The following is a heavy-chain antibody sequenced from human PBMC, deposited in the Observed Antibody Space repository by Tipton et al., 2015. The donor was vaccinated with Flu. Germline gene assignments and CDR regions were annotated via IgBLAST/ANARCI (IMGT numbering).Heavy chain of an antibody. V-gene: IGHV4-39*01. CDR3: ARIGATPH. Sequence: TLSLTCTVSGGSISISRYYWVWIRQPPGKGLEWIGSIHYSGSTYYNPPLKSRVTISVDTSKNQFSLKLSSGTAADTAVYYCARIGATPHWGQGTLVTVSS. J-gene: IGHJ4*02. D-gene: IGHD1-26*01. CDR1: GGSISISRYY. CDR2: IHYSGST.